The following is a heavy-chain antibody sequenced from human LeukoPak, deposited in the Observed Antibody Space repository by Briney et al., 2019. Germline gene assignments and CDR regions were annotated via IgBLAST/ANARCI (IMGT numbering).Heavy chain of an antibody. CDR3: ARTYYGSGSYHNWFDP. Sequence: AGGSLRLSCAASGFTFSSYETNWVRRAPGKGLEWVSYISSSGSTIYYADSVKGRFTISRDNAKNSLYLQMNSLRAEDTAVYYCARTYYGSGSYHNWFDPWGQGTLVTVSS. J-gene: IGHJ5*02. V-gene: IGHV3-48*03. D-gene: IGHD3-10*01. CDR1: GFTFSSYE. CDR2: ISSSGSTI.